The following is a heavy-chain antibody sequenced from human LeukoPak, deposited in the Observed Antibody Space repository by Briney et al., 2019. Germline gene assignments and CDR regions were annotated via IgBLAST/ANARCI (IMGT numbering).Heavy chain of an antibody. CDR3: AKLLYYYDSSQPY. CDR1: GFTFNTYA. J-gene: IGHJ4*02. V-gene: IGHV3-30*04. Sequence: GGSLRLSCAASGFTFNTYAMYWVRQAPGKGLEWVAVISYDGSNKYYADSVKGRFTISRDNSKNTLYLQMNSLRAEDTAVYYCAKLLYYYDSSQPYWGQGTLVTVSS. CDR2: ISYDGSNK. D-gene: IGHD3-22*01.